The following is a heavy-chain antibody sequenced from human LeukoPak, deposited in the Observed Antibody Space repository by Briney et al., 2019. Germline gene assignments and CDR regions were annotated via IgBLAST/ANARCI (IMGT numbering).Heavy chain of an antibody. CDR2: ISGGGDIT. Sequence: GGSLRLSCAASGFTFSSYSMNWVRQAPGKGPEWVSAISGGGDITYYADSVKGRFTISRDNSKNTLYLQMNSLRADDTAIYYCGKGRSMLGELSGDYWGQGPLVTVSS. V-gene: IGHV3-23*01. J-gene: IGHJ4*02. D-gene: IGHD3-10*02. CDR3: GKGRSMLGELSGDY. CDR1: GFTFSSYS.